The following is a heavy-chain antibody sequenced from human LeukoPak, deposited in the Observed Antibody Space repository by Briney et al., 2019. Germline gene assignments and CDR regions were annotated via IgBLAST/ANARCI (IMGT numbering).Heavy chain of an antibody. CDR1: GFTFSSYS. D-gene: IGHD3-3*01. CDR2: ISSSSSTI. CDR3: ARVSLSHDFWSGYPDDY. V-gene: IGHV3-48*01. J-gene: IGHJ4*02. Sequence: GGSLRLSCAASGFTFSSYSMNWVRQAPGKGLEWVSYISSSSSTIYYADSVKGRFTISRDNAKNSLYLQMNSLRAEDTAVYYCARVSLSHDFWSGYPDDYWGQGTLVTVSS.